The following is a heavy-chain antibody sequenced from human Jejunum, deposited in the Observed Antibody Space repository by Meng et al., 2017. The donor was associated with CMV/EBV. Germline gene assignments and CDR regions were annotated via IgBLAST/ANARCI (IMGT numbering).Heavy chain of an antibody. Sequence: QWQLQQVGAGLLKPSETLSLTCAVYGGSFSGYYWSWIRQPPGKGLEWIGEINHSRGTKYNPSLKSRVTISADTSKNQFSLKLTSVTAADTAVYYCARGNYDSSGYYLDYWGQGTLVTVSS. CDR1: GGSFSGYY. J-gene: IGHJ4*02. V-gene: IGHV4-34*01. D-gene: IGHD3-22*01. CDR2: INHSRGT. CDR3: ARGNYDSSGYYLDY.